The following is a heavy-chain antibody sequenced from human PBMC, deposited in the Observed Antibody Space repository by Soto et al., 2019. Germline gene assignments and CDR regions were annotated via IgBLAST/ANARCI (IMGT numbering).Heavy chain of an antibody. D-gene: IGHD6-13*01. J-gene: IGHJ4*02. V-gene: IGHV1-2*04. CDR1: GYTFTGHY. CDR3: AREKIDIAAAGNSPTFDY. Sequence: ASVKVSCKASGYTFTGHYMHWVRQAPGQGLEWMGWINPNSGGTNYAQKFQGWVTMTRDTSISTAYMELSRLRSDDTAVYYCAREKIDIAAAGNSPTFDYWGQGTLVTVSS. CDR2: INPNSGGT.